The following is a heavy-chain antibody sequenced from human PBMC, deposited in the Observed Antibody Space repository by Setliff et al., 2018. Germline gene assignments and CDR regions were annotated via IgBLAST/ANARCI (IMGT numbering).Heavy chain of an antibody. CDR3: VTDPPNSGWSFDC. CDR1: GFSFSGYG. J-gene: IGHJ5*01. D-gene: IGHD6-19*01. CDR2: IWSDGINK. V-gene: IGHV3-33*03. Sequence: HPGGSLRLSCATSGFSFSGYGMHWVRQAPGKGLEWVAMIWSDGINKFYGGPVKGRFIVSRDNSKNTVFLQMNDLRVEDTAVYYCVTDPPNSGWSFDCWGQGTPVTVSS.